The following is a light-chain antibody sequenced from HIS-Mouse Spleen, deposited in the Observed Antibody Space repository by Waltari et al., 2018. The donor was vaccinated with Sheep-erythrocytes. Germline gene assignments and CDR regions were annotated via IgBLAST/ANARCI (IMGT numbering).Light chain of an antibody. CDR1: KLGDKY. Sequence: SYELTQPPPVSVSPGQTASIPCSGDKLGDKYACWYQEKPGHSPVLVIYQDRKRPSGFLERFSGSNSGNTATLTISGTQAMDEADYDCQAWDSSTAVFGGGTKLTVL. CDR3: QAWDSSTAV. V-gene: IGLV3-1*01. CDR2: QDR. J-gene: IGLJ2*01.